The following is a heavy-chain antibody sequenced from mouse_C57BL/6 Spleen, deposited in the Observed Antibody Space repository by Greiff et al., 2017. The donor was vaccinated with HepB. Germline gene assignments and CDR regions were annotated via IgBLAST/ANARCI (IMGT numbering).Heavy chain of an antibody. V-gene: IGHV1-55*01. CDR1: GYTFTSYW. D-gene: IGHD1-1*01. CDR3: ARSSLRYEAMDY. Sequence: QVQLQQSGAELVKPGASVKMSCKASGYTFTSYWITWVKQRPGQGLEWIGDIYPGSGSTNYNEKFKSKATLTVDTSSSTAYMQLSSLTSEDSAVYYCARSSLRYEAMDYWGQGTSVTVSS. CDR2: IYPGSGST. J-gene: IGHJ4*01.